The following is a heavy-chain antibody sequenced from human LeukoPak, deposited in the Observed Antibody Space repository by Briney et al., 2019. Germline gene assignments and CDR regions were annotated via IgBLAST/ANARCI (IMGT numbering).Heavy chain of an antibody. J-gene: IGHJ5*02. CDR3: AKGGPYDILTRPNNWFDP. V-gene: IGHV3-9*01. D-gene: IGHD3-9*01. Sequence: PGGSLTLSCPASGFTFDDYSVQWVRPAAGKGLEWVSGMSWNSGSIGYADSVKGRFTISRDNAKHSLYLQMNSLRAEDTALYYCAKGGPYDILTRPNNWFDPWGQGTLVTVSS. CDR1: GFTFDDYS. CDR2: MSWNSGSI.